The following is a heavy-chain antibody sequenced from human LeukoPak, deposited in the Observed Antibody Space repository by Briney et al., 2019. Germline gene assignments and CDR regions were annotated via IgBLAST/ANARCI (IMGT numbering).Heavy chain of an antibody. CDR1: GGSISSYY. CDR2: IYYSGST. CDR3: AREGYCGGDCYSGNAFDI. V-gene: IGHV4-59*01. J-gene: IGHJ3*02. D-gene: IGHD2-21*02. Sequence: SETLSLTCTVSGGSISSYYWSWIRQPPGKGLEWIGYIYYSGSTNYNPSLKSRVTISVDTSKNQFSLKLSSVTAADTAVYYCAREGYCGGDCYSGNAFDIWGQGTMVTVFS.